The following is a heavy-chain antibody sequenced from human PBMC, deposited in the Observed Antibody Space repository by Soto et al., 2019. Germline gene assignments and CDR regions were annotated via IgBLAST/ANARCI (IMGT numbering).Heavy chain of an antibody. J-gene: IGHJ3*02. CDR1: GFTFSSYS. V-gene: IGHV3-23*01. CDR3: AKVCFGELLDAFDI. D-gene: IGHD3-10*01. CDR2: IAGSGGST. Sequence: GGSLRLSCAASGFTFSSYSMSWVRQAPGKGLEWVSAIAGSGGSTYYADSVKGRFTISRDNSKNTLYLQMNSLRAEDTAVYHCAKVCFGELLDAFDICAQVTMVTVSS.